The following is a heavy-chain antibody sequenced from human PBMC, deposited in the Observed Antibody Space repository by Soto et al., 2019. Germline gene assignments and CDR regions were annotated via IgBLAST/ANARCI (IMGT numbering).Heavy chain of an antibody. V-gene: IGHV1-18*01. Sequence: GASVKVSCKASGYTFTSYGISWVRQAPGQGLEWMGWISAYNGNTNYAQKLQGRVTMTTDTSTSTAYMELRSLRSDDTAVYYCATDRGYSSSWYDYYYGMDVWGQGTTVTVSS. CDR1: GYTFTSYG. CDR3: ATDRGYSSSWYDYYYGMDV. J-gene: IGHJ6*02. D-gene: IGHD6-13*01. CDR2: ISAYNGNT.